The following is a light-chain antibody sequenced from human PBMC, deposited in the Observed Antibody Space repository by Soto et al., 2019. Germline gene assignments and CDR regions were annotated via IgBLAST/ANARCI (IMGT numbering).Light chain of an antibody. CDR1: ESVSSK. CDR2: DAS. V-gene: IGKV3-15*01. CDR3: QQYGSSLT. J-gene: IGKJ4*01. Sequence: EILMTQSPATLSVSPGERATLSCRASESVSSKLVWYQKKPGQAPRLLIHDASTRATGIPARFSGGGSETDFTLTISRLEPEDFAVYYCQQYGSSLTFGGGTKVDI.